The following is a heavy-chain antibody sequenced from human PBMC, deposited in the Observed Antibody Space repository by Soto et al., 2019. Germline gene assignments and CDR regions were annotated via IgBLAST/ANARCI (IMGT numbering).Heavy chain of an antibody. D-gene: IGHD3-22*01. CDR2: MNPNSGNT. CDR1: GYTFTSYD. V-gene: IGHV1-8*01. CDR3: ARDHDNHVLVAHSYMDV. J-gene: IGHJ6*03. Sequence: ASVKVSCKASGYTFTSYDINWVRQATGQGLEWMGWMNPNSGNTGYAQKFQGRVTMTRNTSISTAYMELNSLRAEDTAVYYCARDHDNHVLVAHSYMDVWGKGTTVTVSS.